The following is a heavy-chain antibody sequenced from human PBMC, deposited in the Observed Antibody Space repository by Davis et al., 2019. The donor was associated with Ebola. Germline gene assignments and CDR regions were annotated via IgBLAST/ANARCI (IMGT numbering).Heavy chain of an antibody. Sequence: PSETLSLTCSGSGDSIRSPKYYGGWIRQSPGRGLEWIASIDYSRTVHSNPSLKSRVTLSIDTSENQFTLKLTSVTAADTALYYCARAPYVYGRGFFWFDAWGQGVLVTVSS. CDR3: ARAPYVYGRGFFWFDA. CDR2: IDYSRTV. V-gene: IGHV4-39*06. CDR1: GDSIRSPKYY. J-gene: IGHJ5*02. D-gene: IGHD2/OR15-2a*01.